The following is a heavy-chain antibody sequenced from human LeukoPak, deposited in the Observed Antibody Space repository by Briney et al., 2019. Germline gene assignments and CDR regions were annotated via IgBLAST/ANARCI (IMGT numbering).Heavy chain of an antibody. CDR3: AGEDYYDSGSSDY. J-gene: IGHJ4*02. D-gene: IGHD3-22*01. CDR1: GYTFTSYD. V-gene: IGHV1-8*03. CDR2: TNPNSGNT. Sequence: GASVKLSCKASGYTFTSYDINWVRQATGQGLEWMGWTNPNSGNTAYAQKFQGRVTITRNTSISTAYMELSSLRSEDTAIYYCAGEDYYDSGSSDYWGQGTLVTVSS.